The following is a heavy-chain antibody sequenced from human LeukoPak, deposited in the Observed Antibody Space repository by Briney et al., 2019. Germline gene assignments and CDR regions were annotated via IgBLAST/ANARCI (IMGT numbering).Heavy chain of an antibody. CDR3: ARQIASAGTAGFDF. Sequence: PSETLSLTCTVSGGSISSYYWSWIRQPPGKGLEWIGYIYYSGSTNYNPSLKSRVTISVDTSKNQFSLKLSSVTAADTAVYYCARQIASAGTAGFDFWGQGALVTVSS. V-gene: IGHV4-59*12. CDR1: GGSISSYY. J-gene: IGHJ4*02. CDR2: IYYSGST. D-gene: IGHD6-13*01.